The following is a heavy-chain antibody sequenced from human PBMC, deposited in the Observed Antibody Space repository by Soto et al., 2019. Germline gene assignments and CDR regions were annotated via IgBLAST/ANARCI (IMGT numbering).Heavy chain of an antibody. CDR3: ARGMSIAAAGTDAFDI. CDR1: GYTFTSYG. J-gene: IGHJ3*02. V-gene: IGHV1-18*01. CDR2: ISAYNGNT. D-gene: IGHD6-13*01. Sequence: VASVKVSCKASGYTFTSYGISWVRQAPGQGLEWMGWISAYNGNTNYAQKLQGRVTMTTDTSTSTAYMELRSLRSDDTAVYYCARGMSIAAAGTDAFDIWGQGTMVTVSS.